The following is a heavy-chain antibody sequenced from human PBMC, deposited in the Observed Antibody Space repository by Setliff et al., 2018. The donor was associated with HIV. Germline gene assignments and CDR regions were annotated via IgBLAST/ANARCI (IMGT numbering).Heavy chain of an antibody. CDR2: ISSFSNKT. V-gene: IGHV1-18*01. CDR1: GYSFIAYS. J-gene: IGHJ4*02. D-gene: IGHD3-22*01. Sequence: GASLKVSCKTSGYSFIAYSSTWVRQAPGQGLQWLGWISSFSNKTNYAQKVQGRIAMTTDSSTGTAYMEMRNLRYDDTAVYYCATAPGYYNSSPFDWWGTGPLVTVSS. CDR3: ATAPGYYNSSPFDW.